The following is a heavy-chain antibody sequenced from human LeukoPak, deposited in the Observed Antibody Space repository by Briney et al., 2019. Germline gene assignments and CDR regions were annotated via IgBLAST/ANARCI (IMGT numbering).Heavy chain of an antibody. D-gene: IGHD1-26*01. J-gene: IGHJ4*02. CDR2: IIPIFGTA. CDR3: ASGHSGSYYWY. Sequence: GASVKVSCKASGGTFSSYALSWVRQAPGQGLEWMGGIIPIFGTANYAQKFQGRVTITADESTSTAYMELSSLRSEDTAVYYCASGHSGSYYWYWGQGTLVTVSS. CDR1: GGTFSSYA. V-gene: IGHV1-69*13.